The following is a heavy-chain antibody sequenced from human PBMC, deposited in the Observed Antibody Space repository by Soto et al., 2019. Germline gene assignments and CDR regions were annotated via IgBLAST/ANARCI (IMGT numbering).Heavy chain of an antibody. Sequence: NPSETLSITCSVSGGSISGSYWSWIRQSPGKGLEWLGYVYYTGSTNYSPSLRSRVSISVDTSKNEFSLRLSSVTAADTAVYFCARSVAVPGAHIDYWGHGTQVTVSS. CDR2: VYYTGST. J-gene: IGHJ4*01. V-gene: IGHV4-59*01. D-gene: IGHD6-19*01. CDR3: ARSVAVPGAHIDY. CDR1: GGSISGSY.